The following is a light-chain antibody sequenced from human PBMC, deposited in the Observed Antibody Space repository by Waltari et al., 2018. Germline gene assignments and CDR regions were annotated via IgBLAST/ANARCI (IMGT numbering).Light chain of an antibody. CDR1: QSITNY. CDR2: TAS. V-gene: IGKV1-39*01. J-gene: IGKJ1*01. Sequence: DIQMTQSPSSLSASVGDRVTVTCRARQSITNYLNWYQQRPGEAPKLLIHTASSLQSGVPSRFSGNGSGTDFSLTISTLQPEDFATYYCQQSYSFPRTFGQGTKVEI. CDR3: QQSYSFPRT.